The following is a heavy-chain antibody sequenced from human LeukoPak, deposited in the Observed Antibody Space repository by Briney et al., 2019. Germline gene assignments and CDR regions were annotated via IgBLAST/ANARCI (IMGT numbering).Heavy chain of an antibody. CDR1: GFTLSNYA. D-gene: IGHD2-2*01. CDR3: AKDQFCTSTSCYVGY. Sequence: GGSLRLSCAASGFTLSNYALHWVRQAPGKGLEWVAVIWYSGSKRYYADSVKGRFTISRDISKNTLYLQMNSLRPEDTATYFCAKDQFCTSTSCYVGYWGQGTLVTVSS. CDR2: IWYSGSKR. J-gene: IGHJ4*02. V-gene: IGHV3-30*02.